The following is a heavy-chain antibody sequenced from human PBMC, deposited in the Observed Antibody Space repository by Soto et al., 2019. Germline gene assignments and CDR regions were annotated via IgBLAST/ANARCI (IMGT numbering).Heavy chain of an antibody. Sequence: QVQLVQSGAEVKKPGSSVKVSCKASGGTFSSYAISWVRQAPGQGLEWMGGIIPIVGSANYAQKFQGRVTITADESTSTAYMELSSLSSEDTAVYYCARSQGSSTSLEIYYYYYYGMDVWGQGTTVTVSS. V-gene: IGHV1-69*01. D-gene: IGHD2-2*01. CDR3: ARSQGSSTSLEIYYYYYYGMDV. J-gene: IGHJ6*02. CDR1: GGTFSSYA. CDR2: IIPIVGSA.